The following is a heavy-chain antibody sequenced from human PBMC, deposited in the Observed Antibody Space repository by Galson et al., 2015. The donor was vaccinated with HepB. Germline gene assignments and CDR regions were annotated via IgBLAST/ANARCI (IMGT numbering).Heavy chain of an antibody. V-gene: IGHV4-4*07. J-gene: IGHJ2*01. CDR1: GGSISSYY. D-gene: IGHD2-2*01. CDR2: IYTSGST. Sequence: ETLSLTCTVSGGSISSYYWSWIRQPAGKGLEWIGRIYTSGSTNYNPSLKSRVTMSVDTSKNQFSLKLSSVTAADTAVYYCARGGYCSSTSCYYNWYFDLWGRGTLVTVSS. CDR3: ARGGYCSSTSCYYNWYFDL.